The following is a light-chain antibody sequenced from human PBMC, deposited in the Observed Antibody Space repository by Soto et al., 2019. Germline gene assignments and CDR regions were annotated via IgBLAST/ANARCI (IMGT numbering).Light chain of an antibody. Sequence: QSALTQPASVSGSPGQSITISCTGTSRDVGGYNYVSWYQQHPGKAPKLMIYDVSNRPSGVSNRFSGSKSANTASLTISGLQAEDEADYYCSSYTGSSTYVVFGGGTKLTVL. CDR2: DVS. V-gene: IGLV2-14*01. CDR1: SRDVGGYNY. J-gene: IGLJ2*01. CDR3: SSYTGSSTYVV.